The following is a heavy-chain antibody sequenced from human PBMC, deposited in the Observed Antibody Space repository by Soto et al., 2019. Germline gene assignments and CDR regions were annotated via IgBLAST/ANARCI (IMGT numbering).Heavy chain of an antibody. CDR3: VRDPKALDY. Sequence: EVQVVESGGDSVQPGGSLRLSCVASGFSLSDYSMNWVRLAPGKGLEWVAYIYKGGSPIYYADSVKGRFTISRDTGKNSLYLQMNALSAEDTAVYSCVRDPKALDYWGQGTLVTVSS. V-gene: IGHV3-48*01. CDR1: GFSLSDYS. J-gene: IGHJ4*02. CDR2: IYKGGSPI.